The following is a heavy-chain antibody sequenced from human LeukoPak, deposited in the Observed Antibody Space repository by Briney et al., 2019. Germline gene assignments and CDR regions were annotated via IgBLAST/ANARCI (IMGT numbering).Heavy chain of an antibody. CDR1: GYTFTSYA. Sequence: ASVKVSCKTSGYTFTSYAMNWVRQATGQGLEWMGWMNPDSANTGFAQKFQGRLTLTRNTSTRAAYMELSSLTSEDTAVYYCGRGGEMATINYWGQGTLVTVSS. D-gene: IGHD5-24*01. V-gene: IGHV1-8*01. CDR3: GRGGEMATINY. J-gene: IGHJ4*02. CDR2: MNPDSANT.